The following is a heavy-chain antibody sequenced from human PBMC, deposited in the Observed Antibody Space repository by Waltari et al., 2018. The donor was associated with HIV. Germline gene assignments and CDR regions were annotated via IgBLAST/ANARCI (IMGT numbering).Heavy chain of an antibody. D-gene: IGHD3-3*01. Sequence: QVQLQESGPGLVKPSETLSLTCRVSDYSITSWYYWGWVRQSPGRGLEWIGSISHSGTTVYSPSLKSRVTLFRDTSKNQFFLKLTSATAEDTAVYYCASTYYDLLEGWYFDFWGQGRLVTVSS. V-gene: IGHV4-38-2*01. J-gene: IGHJ4*02. CDR2: ISHSGTT. CDR1: DYSITSWYY. CDR3: ASTYYDLLEGWYFDF.